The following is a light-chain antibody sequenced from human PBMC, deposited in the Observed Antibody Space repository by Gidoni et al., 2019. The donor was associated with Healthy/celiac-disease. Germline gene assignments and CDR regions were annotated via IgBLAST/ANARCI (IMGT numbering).Light chain of an antibody. J-gene: IGKJ1*01. Sequence: EIVLTQSPATLFLSPGDRATLSCRASQSFSSYLAWYQQKPGQAPRLLIYDASNRASGIPARFSGSGSGTDFTLTISSLEPEDFAVYYCQQRSNWPPTFGEGTKVEIK. CDR3: QQRSNWPPT. V-gene: IGKV3-11*01. CDR1: QSFSSY. CDR2: DAS.